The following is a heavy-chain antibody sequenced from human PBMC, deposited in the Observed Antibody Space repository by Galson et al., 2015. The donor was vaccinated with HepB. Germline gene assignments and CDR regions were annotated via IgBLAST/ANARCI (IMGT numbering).Heavy chain of an antibody. Sequence: SLRHYCGASGFTFNSSGMHWVRQAPGKGLEWVAVIWYDESNNYYADSVKGRFTISRDNSKNTLYLQMNSLRAEDTAVYYCARGGTQVGVVDYWGQGTLVTVSS. CDR2: IWYDESNN. CDR1: GFTFNSSG. J-gene: IGHJ4*02. V-gene: IGHV3-33*08. D-gene: IGHD1-26*01. CDR3: ARGGTQVGVVDY.